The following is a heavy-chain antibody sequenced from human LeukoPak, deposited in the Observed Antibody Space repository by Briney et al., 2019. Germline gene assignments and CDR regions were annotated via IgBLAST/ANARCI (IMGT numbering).Heavy chain of an antibody. CDR2: TYYRSKWYN. CDR1: GDSGSSNSAA. J-gene: IGHJ4*02. Sequence: SQTLSLTCAISGDSGSSNSAAWNWIRQSPSRGLEWVGSTYYRSKWYNDYAVSVKSRITINPDTSKNQFSLQLNSVTPEDTAVYYCARVAAAGPGGKRYYFDYWGQGTLVTVSS. D-gene: IGHD6-13*01. CDR3: ARVAAAGPGGKRYYFDY. V-gene: IGHV6-1*01.